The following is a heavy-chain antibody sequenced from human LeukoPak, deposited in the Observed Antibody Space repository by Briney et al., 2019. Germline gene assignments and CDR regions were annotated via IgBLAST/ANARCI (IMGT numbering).Heavy chain of an antibody. CDR2: IYYSGST. CDR1: GGSINSYY. Sequence: PSETLSLTCTVSGGSINSYYWSWIRQPPGKGLEWIGYIYYSGSTNYNPPLKSRVTISVDTSKNQFTLKLSSVTAADTAVYYCARGRYGWLPFDYWGQGTLVTVSS. CDR3: ARGRYGWLPFDY. J-gene: IGHJ4*02. D-gene: IGHD3-16*01. V-gene: IGHV4-59*01.